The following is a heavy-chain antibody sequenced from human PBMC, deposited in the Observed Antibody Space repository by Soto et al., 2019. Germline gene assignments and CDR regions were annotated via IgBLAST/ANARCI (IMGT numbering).Heavy chain of an antibody. Sequence: PGGSLTLSCAASGFTFSSYGLHWVRQAPGKGLEWVAVIWYDGSNKDYADSVKGRFTISRDNSKNTLYLQINTLRAEDTAVYYCAREKDSTMGPSFDSWGQGTLVTVSS. CDR2: IWYDGSNK. CDR1: GFTFSSYG. J-gene: IGHJ4*02. CDR3: AREKDSTMGPSFDS. V-gene: IGHV3-33*08. D-gene: IGHD3-10*01.